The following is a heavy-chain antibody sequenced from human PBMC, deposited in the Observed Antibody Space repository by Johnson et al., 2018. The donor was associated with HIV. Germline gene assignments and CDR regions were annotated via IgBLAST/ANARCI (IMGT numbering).Heavy chain of an antibody. CDR3: VKDRNYGSHLLFCDG. CDR2: LGSNGLTI. CDR1: GFTFSGSA. V-gene: IGHV3-9*01. Sequence: VQLVESGGGVVQPGRALRLSCAASGFTFSGSAMHWVRQASGQGLEWVGRLGSNGLTIGYVDSVKGRFTIFRNAATKSLYLRMDRLRTEDTAFYYCVKDRNYGSHLLFCDGWGQGTMVTVSS. D-gene: IGHD3-16*01. J-gene: IGHJ3*01.